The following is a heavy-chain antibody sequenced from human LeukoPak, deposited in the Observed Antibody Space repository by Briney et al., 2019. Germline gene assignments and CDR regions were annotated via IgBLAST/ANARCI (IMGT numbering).Heavy chain of an antibody. Sequence: GGSLRLSCAASGFTFSSYEMNWVRQAPGKGLEWVSYISSSGSTIYYADSVKGRFTISRGNAKNSLYLQMNSLRAEDTAVYYRARWLASKVFDYWGQGTLVTVSS. J-gene: IGHJ4*02. V-gene: IGHV3-48*03. CDR3: ARWLASKVFDY. D-gene: IGHD5-12*01. CDR1: GFTFSSYE. CDR2: ISSSGSTI.